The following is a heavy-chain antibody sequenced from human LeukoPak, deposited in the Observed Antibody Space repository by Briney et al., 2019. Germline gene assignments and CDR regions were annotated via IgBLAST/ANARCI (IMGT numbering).Heavy chain of an antibody. D-gene: IGHD3-22*01. Sequence: ASVTVSFMSSVYTFTDYYIHWVRQAPGQGGEGVGWINPNSGGTNYAQKFQGRITLTRDTSISTAYMELSRLRSDDTALYYCAREGDRFIMIAGFDYWGQGTLVTVSS. CDR1: VYTFTDYY. V-gene: IGHV1-2*02. J-gene: IGHJ4*02. CDR2: INPNSGGT. CDR3: AREGDRFIMIAGFDY.